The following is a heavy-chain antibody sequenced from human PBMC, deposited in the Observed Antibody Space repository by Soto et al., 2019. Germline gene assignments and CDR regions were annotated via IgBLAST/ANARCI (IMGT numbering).Heavy chain of an antibody. V-gene: IGHV4-31*03. CDR1: GASVSTGAYY. J-gene: IGHJ5*02. CDR3: VRALRHTAMVYPWFDP. Sequence: PSETLSLTCTVSGASVSTGAYYWGWVRQRPGRGLEWIGYVYESGYTYYNMSLKSRLTFSLDRSNNQCSPGLTSVTAADTAVYYCVRALRHTAMVYPWFDPWGQGTLVTVSS. CDR2: VYESGYT. D-gene: IGHD5-18*01.